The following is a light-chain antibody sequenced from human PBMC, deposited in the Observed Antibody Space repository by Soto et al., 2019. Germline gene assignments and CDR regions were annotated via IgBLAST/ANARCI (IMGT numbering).Light chain of an antibody. CDR2: DAS. J-gene: IGKJ5*01. Sequence: EVVLTQSPDTLSLSPGERATLSCRASQSIDIYLVWYQQKPGQAPRLLIYDASNRATGIPDRFSGSGSGTDFTLTISGLEPEDFAVYYCQQRKYWPPITFGQGTRLDIK. V-gene: IGKV3-11*01. CDR3: QQRKYWPPIT. CDR1: QSIDIY.